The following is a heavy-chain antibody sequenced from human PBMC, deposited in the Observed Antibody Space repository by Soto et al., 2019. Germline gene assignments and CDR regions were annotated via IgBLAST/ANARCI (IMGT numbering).Heavy chain of an antibody. Sequence: GASVKVSCKASGYTFTGYFIHWVRQAPGQGLEGMGYINPNSGATKYAPRFQGRVTLTSDTSIRTAFMDLSNLRSDDTAVYYCARGGGTILAPLTWGPGTPVTVSS. D-gene: IGHD3-16*01. CDR2: INPNSGAT. J-gene: IGHJ5*02. CDR1: GYTFTGYF. V-gene: IGHV1-2*02. CDR3: ARGGGTILAPLT.